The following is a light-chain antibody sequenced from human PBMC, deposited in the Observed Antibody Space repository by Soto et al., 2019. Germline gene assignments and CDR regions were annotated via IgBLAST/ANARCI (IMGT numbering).Light chain of an antibody. CDR2: DVS. CDR1: SSDVGGYNY. Sequence: QSALTQPASVSGSPGQSITISSTGTSSDVGGYNYVSWYQHHPGKAPKLLIFDVSNRPSGVSDRFSGSRSGNTASLTISGLQAEDEADYYCSSYTSSTTYVFGTGTKVTVL. CDR3: SSYTSSTTYV. J-gene: IGLJ1*01. V-gene: IGLV2-14*03.